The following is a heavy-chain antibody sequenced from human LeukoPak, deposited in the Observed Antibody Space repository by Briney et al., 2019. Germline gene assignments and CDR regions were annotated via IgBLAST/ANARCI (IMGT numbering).Heavy chain of an antibody. CDR2: INHSGST. V-gene: IGHV4-34*01. Sequence: SETLSLTCTVSGGSISGDYWSWIRQPPGKGLEWIGEINHSGSTNYNPSLKSRVTISVDTSKNQFSLKLSSVTAADTAVYYCARVGYFDWFIAFDIWGQGTMVTVSS. CDR3: ARVGYFDWFIAFDI. CDR1: GGSISGDY. D-gene: IGHD3-9*01. J-gene: IGHJ3*02.